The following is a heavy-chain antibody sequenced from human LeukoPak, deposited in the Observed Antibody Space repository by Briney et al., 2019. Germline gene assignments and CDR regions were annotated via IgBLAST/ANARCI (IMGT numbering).Heavy chain of an antibody. CDR3: ARLGYCGGDCYLDY. D-gene: IGHD2-21*02. CDR1: GCSFTSYW. Sequence: GASLKISFKGAGCSFTSYWIGGVRPMPGKGLGWMGIIYPGDSDTRYSPSFQGQVTISADKSISTAYLPWSSLKASDTAMYYCARLGYCGGDCYLDYWGQGTLVTVSS. J-gene: IGHJ4*02. CDR2: IYPGDSDT. V-gene: IGHV5-51*01.